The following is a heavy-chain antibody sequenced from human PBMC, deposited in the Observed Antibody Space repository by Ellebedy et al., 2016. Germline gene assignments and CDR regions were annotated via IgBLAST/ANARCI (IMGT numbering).Heavy chain of an antibody. CDR2: IKEDGSEK. CDR3: ARALIGGKNY. J-gene: IGHJ4*02. CDR1: GFTFSSYA. V-gene: IGHV3-7*03. Sequence: GGSLRLSXAASGFTFSSYAMSWVRQAPGKGLEWVANIKEDGSEKHYVDSVKGRFTISRDNAKNSLYLQMNSLRVEDTAVYYCARALIGGKNYWGQGNLVTVSS. D-gene: IGHD3-16*01.